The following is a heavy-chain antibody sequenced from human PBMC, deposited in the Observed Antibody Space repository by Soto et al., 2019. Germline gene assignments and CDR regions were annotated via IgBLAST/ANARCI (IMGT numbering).Heavy chain of an antibody. D-gene: IGHD2-15*01. CDR2: IWCDGSNK. Sequence: QVQLVESGGGVVQPGRSLRLSCAASGFTFSSYGMHWVRQAPGKGLEWVAVIWCDGSNKYYADSVKGRFTISRDNSKNTLYLQMNSLRAEDTAVYYCAREREPYCSGGSCYSLDYWGQGTLVTVSS. CDR1: GFTFSSYG. CDR3: AREREPYCSGGSCYSLDY. J-gene: IGHJ4*02. V-gene: IGHV3-33*01.